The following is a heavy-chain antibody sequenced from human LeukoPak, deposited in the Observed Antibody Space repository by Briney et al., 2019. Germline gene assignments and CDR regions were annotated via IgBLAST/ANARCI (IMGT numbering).Heavy chain of an antibody. D-gene: IGHD2-21*01. J-gene: IGHJ6*04. V-gene: IGHV4-61*01. CDR1: GGSVSSGSYY. Sequence: SETLSLTCSVSGGSVSSGSYYWSWIRQPPGKGLEWIGYIYDSGSTNYSPSLKSRVTISVDTSKNRFSLKLSSVTAADTAVYYCARDLLDYYYGMDVWGKGTTVTVSS. CDR2: IYDSGST. CDR3: ARDLLDYYYGMDV.